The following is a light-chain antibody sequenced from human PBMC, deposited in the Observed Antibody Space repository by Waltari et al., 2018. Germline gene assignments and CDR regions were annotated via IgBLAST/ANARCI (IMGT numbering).Light chain of an antibody. CDR1: SNDVGGYTL. V-gene: IGLV2-23*02. J-gene: IGLJ2*01. Sequence: QSALTQPASVSGSPGQSISISCTGTSNDVGGYTLVSWYQQHPGKAPKLIIYEVTKRPEGVSNRCSGSRSGNTAALTISGLQAEDEADYYCCSYAGSSTFERVFGGGTKLTVL. CDR3: CSYAGSSTFERV. CDR2: EVT.